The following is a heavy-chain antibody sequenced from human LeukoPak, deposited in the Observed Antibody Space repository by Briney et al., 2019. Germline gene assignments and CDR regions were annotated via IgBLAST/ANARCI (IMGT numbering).Heavy chain of an antibody. D-gene: IGHD2-21*02. Sequence: GGSLRLSCAASGFTFSSYAMSWVRQAPGKGLEWVSAISGSGGSTYYADSVKGRFTISRDNSKNTLYLQMNSLRAEDTAVYYCAKDLGGPYCGGDRNDAFDIWGQGTMVTVSS. CDR1: GFTFSSYA. CDR2: ISGSGGST. CDR3: AKDLGGPYCGGDRNDAFDI. J-gene: IGHJ3*02. V-gene: IGHV3-23*01.